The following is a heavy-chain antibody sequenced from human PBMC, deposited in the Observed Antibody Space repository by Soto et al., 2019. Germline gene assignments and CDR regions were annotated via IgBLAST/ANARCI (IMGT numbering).Heavy chain of an antibody. Sequence: QVQLVQSGAEVKKPGSSVKVSCKASGDTFSSYAINWVRQAPGQGLEWMGGSIPMFGTANYAQKFKGRVTITAGESTSTVYMEPSSLRSEDTAVYYCARVGPAHYYDSSGYYSPLDYWGQGTLVTVSS. D-gene: IGHD3-22*01. CDR1: GDTFSSYA. CDR2: SIPMFGTA. V-gene: IGHV1-69*01. CDR3: ARVGPAHYYDSSGYYSPLDY. J-gene: IGHJ4*02.